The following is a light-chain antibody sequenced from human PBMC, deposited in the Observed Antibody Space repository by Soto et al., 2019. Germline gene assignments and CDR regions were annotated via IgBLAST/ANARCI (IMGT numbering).Light chain of an antibody. CDR2: DAS. CDR1: QSISNW. Sequence: IQMTQSPSTLSASVGDRVIVTFRASQSISNWLAWYQQKPGKAPKLLIYDASTLEGGVPSRFRGSGSGTEFTLTINNLQTDDFATYYCQHYNSFSLTFGPGTKVDIK. V-gene: IGKV1-5*01. J-gene: IGKJ1*01. CDR3: QHYNSFSLT.